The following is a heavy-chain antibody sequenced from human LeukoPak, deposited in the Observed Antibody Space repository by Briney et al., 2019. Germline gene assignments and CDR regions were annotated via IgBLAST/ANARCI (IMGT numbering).Heavy chain of an antibody. J-gene: IGHJ4*02. V-gene: IGHV4-30-2*01. CDR3: ARESDYFDY. CDR2: IYHSGST. Sequence: PSQTLSLTCAVFGGSISSGGYSWSWIRQPPGKGLEWIGYIYHSGSTYYNPSLKSRVTISVDRSKNQFSLKLSSVTAADTAVYYCARESDYFDYWGQGTLVTVSS. CDR1: GGSISSGGYS.